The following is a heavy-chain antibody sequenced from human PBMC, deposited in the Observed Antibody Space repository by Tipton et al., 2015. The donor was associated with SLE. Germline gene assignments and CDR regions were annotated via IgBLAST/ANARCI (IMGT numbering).Heavy chain of an antibody. CDR3: ARATGSGTFTRFDP. Sequence: TLSLTCIVSGGSISSGDYYWGWIRQPPGKGLEWIGSIYYSGSTYYNPSLKSRVTISVDTSKNLFSLKLSSVTATDTALYYCARATGSGTFTRFDPWGQGTLVTVSS. D-gene: IGHD3-10*01. CDR2: IYYSGST. J-gene: IGHJ5*02. CDR1: GGSISSGDYY. V-gene: IGHV4-39*01.